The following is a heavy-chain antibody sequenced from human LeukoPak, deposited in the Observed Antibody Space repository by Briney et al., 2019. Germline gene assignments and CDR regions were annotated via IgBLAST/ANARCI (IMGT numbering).Heavy chain of an antibody. CDR2: ISSTSTYI. Sequence: GGSLRLSCAASGFIFSSYSFNWVRQAPGKGLEWVSSISSTSTYINYADPVKGRFTISRDNAKNLLYLQMSSLRAEDTAVYYCARDCIAPPCDAFDIWGQGTMVTVSS. CDR1: GFIFSSYS. J-gene: IGHJ3*02. V-gene: IGHV3-21*01. CDR3: ARDCIAPPCDAFDI. D-gene: IGHD6-13*01.